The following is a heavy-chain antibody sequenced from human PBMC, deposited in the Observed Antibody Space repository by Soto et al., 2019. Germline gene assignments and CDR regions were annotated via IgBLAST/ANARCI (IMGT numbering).Heavy chain of an antibody. V-gene: IGHV3-23*01. J-gene: IGHJ4*02. CDR2: ISGSGGST. D-gene: IGHD3-3*01. CDR1: GFTFSSYA. CDR3: AKDYPYYDFWSGYYIDY. Sequence: GGSLRLSCAASGFTFSSYAMSWVRQAPGKGLEWVSAISGSGGSTYYADSVKGRFTISRDNSKNTLYLQMNSLRAEDTAVYYCAKDYPYYDFWSGYYIDYWGQGTLVTVSS.